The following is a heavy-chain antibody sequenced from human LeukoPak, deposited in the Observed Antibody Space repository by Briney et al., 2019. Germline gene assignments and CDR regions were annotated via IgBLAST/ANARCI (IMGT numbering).Heavy chain of an antibody. CDR3: AREIGSSWYRAFDI. V-gene: IGHV3-7*03. CDR2: IKQDGSEK. Sequence: GGFLRLSCAASGFTFSSYWMSWVRQAPGKGLEWVANIKQDGSEKYYVDSVKGRFTISRDNAKNSLYLQMNSLRAEDTAVYYCAREIGSSWYRAFDIWGQGTMVTVSS. CDR1: GFTFSSYW. D-gene: IGHD6-13*01. J-gene: IGHJ3*02.